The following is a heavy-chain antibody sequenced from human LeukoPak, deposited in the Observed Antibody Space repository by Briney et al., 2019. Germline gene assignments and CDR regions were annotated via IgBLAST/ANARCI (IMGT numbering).Heavy chain of an antibody. CDR3: GRGNKSFDP. V-gene: IGHV1-2*02. Sequence: ASVKLSCKASGYTFTASGLCWVRQAPGQGLEWMGWINPNTGGTNYAQKFQGRVTMTKDTSINAAYMELNKLTSDDTAVYYCGRGNKSFDPWGQGTLVTVSS. J-gene: IGHJ5*02. CDR1: GYTFTASG. CDR2: INPNTGGT.